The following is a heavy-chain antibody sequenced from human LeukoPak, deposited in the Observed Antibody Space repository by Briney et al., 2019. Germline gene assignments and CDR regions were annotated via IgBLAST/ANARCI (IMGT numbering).Heavy chain of an antibody. CDR3: ASGGYTSSWYVVDY. V-gene: IGHV3-30*03. CDR2: ISYDGSNK. J-gene: IGHJ4*02. CDR1: GFSFSSYG. Sequence: GGSLRLSCAASGFSFSSYGMHWVRQAPGKGLEWVAVISYDGSNKYYADSVKGRFTISRDNSKNALYLQMSSLRPEDTAVYYCASGGYTSSWYVVDYWGQGTLVTVSS. D-gene: IGHD6-13*01.